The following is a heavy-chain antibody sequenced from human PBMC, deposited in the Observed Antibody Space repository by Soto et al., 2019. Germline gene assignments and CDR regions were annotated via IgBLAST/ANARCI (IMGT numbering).Heavy chain of an antibody. CDR1: GYSISSGYY. D-gene: IGHD6-19*01. J-gene: IGHJ4*02. Sequence: SDTLSLTCAVSGYSISSGYYWGWIRQPPGKGLEWIGSIYHSGSTYYNPSLKSRVTISVDTSKNQFSLKLSSVTAADTAVYYCARVVGSSGWDYWGQGTLVTVSS. CDR2: IYHSGST. CDR3: ARVVGSSGWDY. V-gene: IGHV4-38-2*01.